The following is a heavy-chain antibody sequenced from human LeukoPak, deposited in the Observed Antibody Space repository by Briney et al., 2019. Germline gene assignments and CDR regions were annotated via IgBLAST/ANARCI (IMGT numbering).Heavy chain of an antibody. V-gene: IGHV4-61*02. Sequence: PSQTLSLTCTVSGGSISSGSYYWSWIRQPAGKGLEWIGRIYTSGSTNYNPSLKSRVTISVDTSKNQFSLKLSSVTAADTAVYYCARGGSVIAAAGNTNWFDPWGQGTLVTVSS. CDR1: GGSISSGSYY. D-gene: IGHD6-13*01. J-gene: IGHJ5*02. CDR2: IYTSGST. CDR3: ARGGSVIAAAGNTNWFDP.